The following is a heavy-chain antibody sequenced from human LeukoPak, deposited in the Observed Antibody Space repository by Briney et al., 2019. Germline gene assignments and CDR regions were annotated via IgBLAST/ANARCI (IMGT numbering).Heavy chain of an antibody. CDR2: FDPEDGET. CDR3: ATGDTVTTWFFDY. V-gene: IGHV1-24*01. J-gene: IGHJ4*02. CDR1: GYTLTELS. Sequence: ASVKVSCKVSGYTLTELSMHWVRQAPGKGLEWMGGFDPEDGETIYAQKFQGRVTMTEATSTDTAYLELSSLRSEDTAVYYCATGDTVTTWFFDYWGQGTLVTVSS. D-gene: IGHD4-17*01.